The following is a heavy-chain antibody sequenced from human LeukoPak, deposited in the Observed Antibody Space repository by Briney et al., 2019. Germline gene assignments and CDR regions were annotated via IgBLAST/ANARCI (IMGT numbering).Heavy chain of an antibody. Sequence: GGSMRLSCAASGFTFTNYAMTWVRHAPGKVLEWVSTIGGVSGNTYYAASVKGRFTISRDQSQNTLSLEMSGLSPEDTAVNYCASGDLLLFKYWAQGTLVSVPS. D-gene: IGHD3-10*01. V-gene: IGHV3-23*01. J-gene: IGHJ1*01. CDR1: GFTFTNYA. CDR2: IGGVSGNT. CDR3: ASGDLLLFKY.